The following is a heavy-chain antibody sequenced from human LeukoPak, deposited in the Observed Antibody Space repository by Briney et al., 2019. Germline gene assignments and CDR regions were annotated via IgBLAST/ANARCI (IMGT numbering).Heavy chain of an antibody. CDR2: ISSSGSTI. Sequence: PGGSLRLSCAASRFTFSSYAMSWVRQAPGKGLEWVSYISSSGSTIYYADSVKGRFTISRDNAKNSLYLQMNSLRAEDTAVYYCATRKLAPYYWGQGTLVTVSS. CDR1: RFTFSSYA. CDR3: ATRKLAPYY. V-gene: IGHV3-48*04. J-gene: IGHJ4*02.